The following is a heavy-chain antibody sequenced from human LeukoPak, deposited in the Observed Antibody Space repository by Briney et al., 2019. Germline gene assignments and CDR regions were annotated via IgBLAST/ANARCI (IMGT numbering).Heavy chain of an antibody. CDR1: GFTFSSYS. CDR2: IWYDGSNK. Sequence: GGSLRLSCAASGFTFSSYSMNWVRQAPGKGLEWVAVIWYDGSNKYYADSVKGRFTISRDNSKNTLYLQMNSLRAEDTAVYYCAKDDGSYYRFFDYWGQGTLVTVSS. CDR3: AKDDGSYYRFFDY. V-gene: IGHV3-30*02. D-gene: IGHD1-26*01. J-gene: IGHJ4*02.